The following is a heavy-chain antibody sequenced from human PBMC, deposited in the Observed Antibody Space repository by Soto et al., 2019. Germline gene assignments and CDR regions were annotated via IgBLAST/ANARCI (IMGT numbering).Heavy chain of an antibody. D-gene: IGHD1-26*01. CDR2: MNPNSGNT. CDR1: GYTFTSYD. Sequence: QVQLVQSGAEVKKPGASVKVSCKASGYTFTSYDINWVRQATGQGFEWMGWMNPNSGNTGYAQKFQGRVTMTRNTSPSTAYMELSSLRSEDPAVDYCVQSPELGQGGYWGQGTLVTVSS. V-gene: IGHV1-8*01. CDR3: VQSPELGQGGY. J-gene: IGHJ4*02.